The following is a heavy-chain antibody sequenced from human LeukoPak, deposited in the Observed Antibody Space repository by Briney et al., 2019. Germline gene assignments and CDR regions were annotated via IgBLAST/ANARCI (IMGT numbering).Heavy chain of an antibody. CDR2: ISDSGGST. CDR1: GFTFSSYA. D-gene: IGHD5-24*01. Sequence: GGSLRLSCAVSGFTFSSYAMSWVRQAPGRGLEWVSAISDSGGSTYYADSVKGRFTVSRDNSKNTLYLQMNSLRAEDTAVYYCAKKMTITGWLYYFDYWGQGTLVTVSS. CDR3: AKKMTITGWLYYFDY. V-gene: IGHV3-23*01. J-gene: IGHJ4*02.